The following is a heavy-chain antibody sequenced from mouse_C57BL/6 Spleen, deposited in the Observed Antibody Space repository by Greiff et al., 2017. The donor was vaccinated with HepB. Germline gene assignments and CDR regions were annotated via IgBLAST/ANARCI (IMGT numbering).Heavy chain of an antibody. Sequence: VQLQQPGAELVKPGASVKLSCKASGYTFTSYWMHWVKQRPGRGLEWIGRIDPNSGGTKYNEKFKSKATLTVDKPSSTAYMQLSSLTSEDSAVYYCARRGWSYYGSSPSYYFDYWGQGTTLTVSS. J-gene: IGHJ2*01. CDR1: GYTFTSYW. D-gene: IGHD1-1*01. CDR2: IDPNSGGT. CDR3: ARRGWSYYGSSPSYYFDY. V-gene: IGHV1-72*01.